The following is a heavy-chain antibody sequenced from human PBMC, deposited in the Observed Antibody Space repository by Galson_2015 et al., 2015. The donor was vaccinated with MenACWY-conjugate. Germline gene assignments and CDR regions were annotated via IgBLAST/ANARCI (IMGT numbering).Heavy chain of an antibody. CDR1: GSTFRDLW. J-gene: IGHJ4*02. Sequence: SLRLSCAVSGSTFRDLWMTWVRLAPGEGPEWVADISPDGSGENYLDSVRGRLTISRDDAKNLLFLHINNVRVEDTAVYYCARDFGYGGYDYWGQGTLVTVSS. D-gene: IGHD4-17*01. CDR2: ISPDGSGE. V-gene: IGHV3-7*03. CDR3: ARDFGYGGYDY.